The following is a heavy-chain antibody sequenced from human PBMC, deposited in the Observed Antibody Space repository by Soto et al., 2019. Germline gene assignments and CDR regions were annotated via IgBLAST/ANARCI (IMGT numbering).Heavy chain of an antibody. D-gene: IGHD2-15*01. CDR1: GFPFDSYG. Sequence: QVQLVESGGGVVQPGRSLRLSCAVSGFPFDSYGMHWVRQAPGKGLEWVAVIWHDGSNKYYADSVKCRFTISRDNAKNTLYLQMNSLRAEDTAVYYCAIGRSGIHLGPFDYWGQGTLITVSS. J-gene: IGHJ4*02. CDR3: AIGRSGIHLGPFDY. V-gene: IGHV3-33*01. CDR2: IWHDGSNK.